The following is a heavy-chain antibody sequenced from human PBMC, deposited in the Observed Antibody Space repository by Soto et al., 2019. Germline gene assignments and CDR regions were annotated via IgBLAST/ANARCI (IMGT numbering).Heavy chain of an antibody. CDR2: ISSSGGTI. CDR3: ARGTYYYDRSGYSPARYGMDV. CDR1: GVNFISYG. V-gene: IGHV3-48*01. Sequence: GRSQRLSSTASGVNFISYGMNWVRQAPGKGLEWVSYISSSGGTIYYADSVKGRFTISRDNAKRSLYLQMNSLRAEDTAVFYCARGTYYYDRSGYSPARYGMDVWGQGTTVTVSS. D-gene: IGHD3-22*01. J-gene: IGHJ6*02.